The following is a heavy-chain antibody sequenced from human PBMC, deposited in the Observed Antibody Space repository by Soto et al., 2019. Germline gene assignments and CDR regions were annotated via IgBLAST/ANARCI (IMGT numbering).Heavy chain of an antibody. CDR3: ASLRGEVDTAMVRISQDYYYYGMDV. CDR1: GGSVSSGSYY. D-gene: IGHD5-18*01. J-gene: IGHJ6*02. V-gene: IGHV4-61*01. Sequence: QVQLQESGPGLVKPSETLSLTCTVSGGSVSSGSYYWSWIRQPPGKGLEWIGYIYYSGSTNYNPSLKSRVTISVDTSKNQFSLKLSSVTAADTAVYYCASLRGEVDTAMVRISQDYYYYGMDVWGQGTTVTVSS. CDR2: IYYSGST.